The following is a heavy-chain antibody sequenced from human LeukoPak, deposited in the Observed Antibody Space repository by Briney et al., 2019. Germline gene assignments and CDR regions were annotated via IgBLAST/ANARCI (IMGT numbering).Heavy chain of an antibody. CDR1: GGSISSYY. J-gene: IGHJ6*03. V-gene: IGHV4-4*07. CDR2: IYTSGST. Sequence: PSETLSLTCTVSGGSISSYYWSRIRQPAGKGLEWIGRIYTSGSTNYNPSLKSRVTMSVDTSKNQFSLKLSSVTAADTAVYYCAREGVYYGSGSRYYYYHMDVWGKGTTVTVSS. CDR3: AREGVYYGSGSRYYYYHMDV. D-gene: IGHD3-10*01.